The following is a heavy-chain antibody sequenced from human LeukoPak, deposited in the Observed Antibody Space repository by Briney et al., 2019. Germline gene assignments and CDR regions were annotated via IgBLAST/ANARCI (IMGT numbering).Heavy chain of an antibody. J-gene: IGHJ4*02. D-gene: IGHD3-22*01. CDR1: GGSFSGYY. V-gene: IGHV4-34*01. CDR2: INHSGST. CDR3: ARSNYYDSSGYYSPETYYFDH. Sequence: SETLSLTCAVYGGSFSGYYWSWIRQPPGKGLEWIGEINHSGSTNYNPSLKSRVTISVDTSKNQFSLKLSSVTAADTAVYYCARSNYYDSSGYYSPETYYFDHWGQGTLVTVSS.